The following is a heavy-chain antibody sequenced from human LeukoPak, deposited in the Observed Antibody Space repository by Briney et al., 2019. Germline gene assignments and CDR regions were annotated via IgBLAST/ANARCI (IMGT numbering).Heavy chain of an antibody. CDR3: ARAPSGVYCSTTTCYGNYFDD. D-gene: IGHD2-2*01. CDR1: DYNFTSYW. Sequence: AALLIPGKWSDYNFTSYWIDGVRQMTGKGLEWMGIIYHGDSDTRYRPSFQAQVTISANKSISTHYLQWRSLKPSDPAMSYRARAPSGVYCSTTTCYGNYFDDWGQGTLVTVSS. CDR2: IYHGDSDT. V-gene: IGHV5-51*01. J-gene: IGHJ4*02.